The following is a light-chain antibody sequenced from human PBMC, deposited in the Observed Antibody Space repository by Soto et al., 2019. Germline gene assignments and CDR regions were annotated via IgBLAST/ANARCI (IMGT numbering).Light chain of an antibody. CDR1: SSDVGGYNS. CDR2: DVS. V-gene: IGLV2-14*01. Sequence: QSALTQPASVSGSPGQSITISCTGTSSDVGGYNSVSWYQQHPGKAPRLMVYDVSNRPSGVSNRFSGSKSGNTASLTISGLQAEDGADYYCSSYRSSTTSYVFGTGTKVTVL. CDR3: SSYRSSTTSYV. J-gene: IGLJ1*01.